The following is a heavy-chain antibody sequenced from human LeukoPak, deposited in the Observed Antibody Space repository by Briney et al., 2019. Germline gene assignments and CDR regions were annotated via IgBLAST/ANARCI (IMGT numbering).Heavy chain of an antibody. CDR3: ARVRVGGYYYMDV. D-gene: IGHD2-15*01. CDR2: INHSGIT. V-gene: IGHV4-34*01. J-gene: IGHJ6*03. CDR1: GGSFSGYY. Sequence: SETLSLTCAVYGGSFSGYYWSWIRQPPGKVLEWIGEINHSGITNYNPSLKSRVTISVDTSKNQFSLKLSSVTAADTAVYYCARVRVGGYYYMDVWGKGTTVTVSS.